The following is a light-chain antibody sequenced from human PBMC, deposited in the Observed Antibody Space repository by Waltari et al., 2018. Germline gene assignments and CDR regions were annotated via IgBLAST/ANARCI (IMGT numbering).Light chain of an antibody. CDR1: QSSGDW. V-gene: IGKV1-5*03. CDR3: QQYNTYSS. J-gene: IGKJ2*01. Sequence: EIQMTQGPSYLSAAVGARVAVTGRASQSSGDWLAWYQQKPGKDHMLRIYKASILKSGGPSRFCGSGSGTQFTLTISSLQPGDFATYYCQQYNTYSSFGQGTQLEIK. CDR2: KAS.